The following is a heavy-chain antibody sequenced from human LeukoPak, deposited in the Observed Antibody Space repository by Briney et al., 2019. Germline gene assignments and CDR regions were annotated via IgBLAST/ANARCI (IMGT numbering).Heavy chain of an antibody. J-gene: IGHJ4*02. V-gene: IGHV3-30*01. D-gene: IGHD3-3*01. CDR1: GFTFSSYA. CDR3: ARGQFVTIFGVADY. Sequence: GRSLRLSCAASGFTFSSYAMHWVRQAPGKGLEWVAVISYDGSNKYYADSVKGRFTISRDNSKNTLYLQRNSLRAEDTAVYYCARGQFVTIFGVADYWGQGTLVTVSS. CDR2: ISYDGSNK.